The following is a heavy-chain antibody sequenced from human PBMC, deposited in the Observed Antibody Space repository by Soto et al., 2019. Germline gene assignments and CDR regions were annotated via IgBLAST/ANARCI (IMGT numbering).Heavy chain of an antibody. CDR3: AKYMTMARSANWFDP. D-gene: IGHD3-10*01. Sequence: EVQLLESGGGLVQPGGSLRLSCAASGFTFSTYAMTWVRQAPGKGLEWVSAISGTGGAIYYADSVKGRFTISRDNSKNTLYLQMNSLRAEDTAVYFFAKYMTMARSANWFDPWGQGTLVTVSS. J-gene: IGHJ5*02. V-gene: IGHV3-23*01. CDR1: GFTFSTYA. CDR2: ISGTGGAI.